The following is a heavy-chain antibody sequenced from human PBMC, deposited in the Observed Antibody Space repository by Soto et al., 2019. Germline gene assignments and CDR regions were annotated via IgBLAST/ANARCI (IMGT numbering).Heavy chain of an antibody. CDR2: IIPIFGTA. Sequence: GASVKVSCKASGGTFSSYAISWVRQAPGQGLEWMGGIIPIFGTANYAQKFQCRVTITADESTSTAYMELSSLRSEDTAVYYCVSGRFYYYYYGMDVWGQGTTVTVSS. CDR3: VSGRFYYYYYGMDV. CDR1: GGTFSSYA. D-gene: IGHD1-26*01. V-gene: IGHV1-69*13. J-gene: IGHJ6*02.